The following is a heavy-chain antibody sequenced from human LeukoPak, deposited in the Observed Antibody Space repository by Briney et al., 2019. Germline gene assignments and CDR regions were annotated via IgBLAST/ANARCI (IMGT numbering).Heavy chain of an antibody. V-gene: IGHV1-69*04. CDR1: GGTFSSYA. CDR3: ARGAHYYDSSGSDLDP. J-gene: IGHJ5*02. CDR2: IIPILGIA. D-gene: IGHD3-22*01. Sequence: GASVTVSCKASGGTFSSYAISWVRQAPGQGLEWMGRIIPILGIANYAQKFRGRVTITADKSTSTAYMELSSLRSEDTAVYYCARGAHYYDSSGSDLDPWGQGTLVTVSS.